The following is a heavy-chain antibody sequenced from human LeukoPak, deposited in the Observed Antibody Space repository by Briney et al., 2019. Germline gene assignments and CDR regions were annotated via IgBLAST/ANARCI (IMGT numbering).Heavy chain of an antibody. CDR3: ARSQQLIRTFDY. V-gene: IGHV4-61*08. D-gene: IGHD6-13*01. J-gene: IGHJ4*02. CDR2: IYYSGDT. CDR1: GGSISSGDW. Sequence: PSETLSLTCTVSGGSISSGDWWSWVRQPPGKGLEWIGYIYYSGDTNYNPSLKSRVTMSVDTSKNQFSLKLSSVTAADTAVYYCARSQQLIRTFDYWGQGTLVTVSS.